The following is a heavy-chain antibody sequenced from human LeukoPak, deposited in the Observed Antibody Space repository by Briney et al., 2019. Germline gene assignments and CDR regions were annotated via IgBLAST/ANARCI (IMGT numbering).Heavy chain of an antibody. Sequence: GGSLRLSCAASGFTFSSYSMNWVRQAPGKRLEWLSYISGGSGSIIHADSVRGRFTISRYDAMSSLYLQMNSLRAEDTAVYYCARDCRPYCASSSYYHMDVWGQGTTVTVSS. CDR3: ARDCRPYCASSSYYHMDV. J-gene: IGHJ6*02. D-gene: IGHD2-21*02. CDR1: GFTFSSYS. V-gene: IGHV3-48*01. CDR2: ISGGSGSI.